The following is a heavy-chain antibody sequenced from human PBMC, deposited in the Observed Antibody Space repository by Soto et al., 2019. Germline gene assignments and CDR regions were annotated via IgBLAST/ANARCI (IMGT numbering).Heavy chain of an antibody. CDR2: IYYSGST. CDR3: ASRLHLETTTGDAFDL. J-gene: IGHJ3*01. CDR1: NGSIINYY. V-gene: IGHV4-59*01. Sequence: QVQLQESGPGLVKPSETLSLTCTVSNGSIINYYWSWIRQPPGKGLEWIGFIYYSGSTKYNTYLKGRVNMSVEMSRNKLSLKLNSVTAADTAVYYCASRLHLETTTGDAFDLWGQGTMVTVSS. D-gene: IGHD1-26*01.